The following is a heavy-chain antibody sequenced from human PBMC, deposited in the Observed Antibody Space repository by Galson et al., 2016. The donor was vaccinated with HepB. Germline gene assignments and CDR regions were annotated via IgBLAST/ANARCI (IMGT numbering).Heavy chain of an antibody. CDR1: GFSLSTSGVG. Sequence: PALVKPTQTLTLTCNLSGFSLSTSGVGVGWIRQPPGKALEWLALIYWNDDKRYSPSLRSRLTITKDTSKTQVVLTMTNMDPGDTGTFYCAHQYYDSLRGNHYFDYWGQGTLVTVSS. D-gene: IGHD3-16*01. CDR2: IYWNDDK. V-gene: IGHV2-5*01. J-gene: IGHJ4*02. CDR3: AHQYYDSLRGNHYFDY.